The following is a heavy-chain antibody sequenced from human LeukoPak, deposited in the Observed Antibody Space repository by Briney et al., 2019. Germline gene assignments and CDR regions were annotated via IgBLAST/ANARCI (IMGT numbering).Heavy chain of an antibody. CDR2: INTDGTVT. CDR3: ATKQWLAPPPDS. CDR1: GFPFSKYW. D-gene: IGHD6-19*01. V-gene: IGHV3-74*01. Sequence: GSLRPSCAAPGFPFSKYWMLWVRQAPGKGLESVSRINTDGTVTTYADSVKGRFTVSRDNADNTMFLQMNSVRDEDTAVYYCATKQWLAPPPDSWGQGTPVTVSS. J-gene: IGHJ4*02.